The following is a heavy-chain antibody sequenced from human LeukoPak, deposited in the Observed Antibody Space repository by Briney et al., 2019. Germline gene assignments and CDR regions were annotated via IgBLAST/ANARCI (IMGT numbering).Heavy chain of an antibody. D-gene: IGHD1-26*01. CDR2: ISYDGSNK. CDR3: AKKQLRWELLAYYFDY. V-gene: IGHV3-30-3*02. J-gene: IGHJ4*02. CDR1: GFTFSSYA. Sequence: GGSLRLSCAASGFTFSSYAMQWVRQAPGKGLEWVAIISYDGSNKYYADSVKGRFTISRDNSKNTLYLQMNSLRAEDTAVYYCAKKQLRWELLAYYFDYWGQGTLVTVSS.